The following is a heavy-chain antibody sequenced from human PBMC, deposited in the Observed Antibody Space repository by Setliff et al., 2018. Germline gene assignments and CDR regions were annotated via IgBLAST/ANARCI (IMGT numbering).Heavy chain of an antibody. CDR1: GYSFSDFY. V-gene: IGHV1-69-2*01. D-gene: IGHD1-1*01. CDR2: IDPRDDFT. CDR3: AIDYGPTGTPYH. Sequence: ASVKVSCKASGYSFSDFYMHWVRQVPGEGLEALGRIDPRDDFTVYAERFKDRLTITADTSTDTSYMEMSSLRFEDTAVYSCAIDYGPTGTPYHWGQGTPVTVSS. J-gene: IGHJ4*02.